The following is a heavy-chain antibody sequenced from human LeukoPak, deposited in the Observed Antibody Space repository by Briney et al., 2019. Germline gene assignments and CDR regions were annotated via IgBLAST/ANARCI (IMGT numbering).Heavy chain of an antibody. CDR1: GGSISSYY. J-gene: IGHJ4*02. V-gene: IGHV4-59*08. CDR3: ARQNSYSSGWYFEY. Sequence: SETLSHTCTVSGGSISSYYWSWIRQPPGKGLEWIGFIHYSGNTNYNPSLKSRLTISIDTPKNQFSLKLSSVTAADTAVYYCARQNSYSSGWYFEYWGQGTLVTVSS. CDR2: IHYSGNT. D-gene: IGHD6-19*01.